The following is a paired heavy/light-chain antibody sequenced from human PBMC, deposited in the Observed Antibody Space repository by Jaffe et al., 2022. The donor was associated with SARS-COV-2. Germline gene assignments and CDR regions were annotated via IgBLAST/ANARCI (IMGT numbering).Light chain of an antibody. CDR3: MQALQTL. CDR2: LGS. Sequence: DIVMTQSPLSLPVTPGEPASISCRSSQSLLHSNGYNYLDWYLQKPGQSPQLLIYLGSNRASGVPDRFSGSGSGTDFTLKISRVEAEDVGVYYCMQALQTLFGGGTKVEIK. CDR1: QSLLHSNGYNY. V-gene: IGKV2-28*01. J-gene: IGKJ4*01.
Heavy chain of an antibody. CDR2: ISSSGSTI. J-gene: IGHJ6*02. CDR3: ARYDYGGNSYYYYGMDV. V-gene: IGHV3-11*01. Sequence: QVQLVESGGGLVKPGGSLRLSCAASGFTFSDYYMSWIRQAPGKGLEWVSYISSSGSTIYYADSVKGRFTISRDNAKNSLYLQMNSLRAEDTAVYYCARYDYGGNSYYYYGMDVWGQGTTVTVSS. D-gene: IGHD4-17*01. CDR1: GFTFSDYY.